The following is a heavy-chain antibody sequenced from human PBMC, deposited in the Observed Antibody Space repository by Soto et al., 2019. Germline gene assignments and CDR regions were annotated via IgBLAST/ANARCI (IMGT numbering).Heavy chain of an antibody. J-gene: IGHJ4*02. D-gene: IGHD3-22*01. CDR2: IIPIFGTA. V-gene: IGHV1-69*13. CDR3: ARERPYYYDSSGYYPRREFDDY. CDR1: GGTFSSYA. Sequence: GASVKVSCKASGGTFSSYAISWVRQAPGQGLEWMGGIIPIFGTANYAQKFQGRVTITADESTSTAYMELSSLRSEDTAVYYCARERPYYYDSSGYYPRREFDDYWGQGTLVTVPQ.